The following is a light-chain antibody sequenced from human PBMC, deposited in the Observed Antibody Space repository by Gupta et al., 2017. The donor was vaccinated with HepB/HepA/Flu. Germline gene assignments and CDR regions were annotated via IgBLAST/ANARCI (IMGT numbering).Light chain of an antibody. J-gene: IGKJ3*01. V-gene: IGKV1-39*01. CDR3: QRTYSVPTT. CDR2: TAS. CDR1: QSILRY. Sequence: DIQMTQSPSSLSASVGDRVTITCRSSQSILRYLNWFQKKPGKAPNLLIYTASSLQSGVPSRFSGGGSGTDFTLNISRLQPEDFATYYCQRTYSVPTTFGHGTKLDVK.